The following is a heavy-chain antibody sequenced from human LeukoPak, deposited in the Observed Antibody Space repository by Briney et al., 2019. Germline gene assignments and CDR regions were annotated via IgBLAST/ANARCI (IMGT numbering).Heavy chain of an antibody. V-gene: IGHV1-8*02. CDR1: GGTFSSYA. Sequence: ASVKVSCKASGGTFSSYAISWVRQAPGQGLEWMGWMNPNSGNTGYAQKFQGRVTMTRNTSISTAYMELSSLRSEDTAVYYCARMQWELPFDYWGQGTLVTVSS. CDR3: ARMQWELPFDY. D-gene: IGHD1-26*01. CDR2: MNPNSGNT. J-gene: IGHJ4*02.